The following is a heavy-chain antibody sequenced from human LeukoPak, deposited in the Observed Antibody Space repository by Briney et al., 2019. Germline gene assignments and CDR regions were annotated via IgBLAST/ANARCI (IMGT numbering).Heavy chain of an antibody. CDR3: ARDRVSIAARPALDY. CDR1: GFTFSSYA. CDR2: ISYDGSNK. V-gene: IGHV3-30-3*01. D-gene: IGHD6-6*01. J-gene: IGHJ4*02. Sequence: GRSLRLSCAASGFTFSSYAMHWVRQAPGKGLEWVAVISYDGSNKYYADSVKGRFTISRDDSKNTLYLQMNSLRAEDTAVYYCARDRVSIAARPALDYWGQGTLVTVSS.